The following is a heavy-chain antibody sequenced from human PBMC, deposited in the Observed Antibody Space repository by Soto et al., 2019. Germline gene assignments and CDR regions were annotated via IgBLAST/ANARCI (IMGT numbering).Heavy chain of an antibody. Sequence: GESLKISCKGSGYSFTSYWIGWVRQMPGKGLEWMGIIYPGDSDTRYSPSFQGQVTISADKSISTAYLQWSSLKASDTAMYYCARGSDYYGSGSYYYYYGMDVWGQGTTVTVSS. CDR2: IYPGDSDT. CDR3: ARGSDYYGSGSYYYYYGMDV. D-gene: IGHD3-10*01. CDR1: GYSFTSYW. V-gene: IGHV5-51*01. J-gene: IGHJ6*02.